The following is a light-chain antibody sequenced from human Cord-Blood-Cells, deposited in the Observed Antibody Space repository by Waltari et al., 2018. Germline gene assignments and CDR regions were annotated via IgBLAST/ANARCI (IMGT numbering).Light chain of an antibody. CDR1: SSNIGSNT. CDR3: AAWDDSLNGLWV. Sequence: QSVLTQPPSASGTPGQRVTISCSGSSSNIGSNTVNWYQQLPGTAPKLLIYSNHQRPSGVPDRFSGSKSGTSASLAISGLQSEDEADYYCAAWDDSLNGLWVFGGGTKLTVL. CDR2: SNH. J-gene: IGLJ3*02. V-gene: IGLV1-44*01.